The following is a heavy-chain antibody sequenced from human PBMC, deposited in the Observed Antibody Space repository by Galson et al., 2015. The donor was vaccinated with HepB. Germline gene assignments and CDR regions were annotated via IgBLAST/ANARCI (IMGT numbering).Heavy chain of an antibody. V-gene: IGHV3-30-3*01. Sequence: SLRLSCAASGFTFSSYAMHWVRQAPGKGLEWVALITYDGNNKYYADSVKGRFTISRDNSKNTLYLQMNSLRAEDTAVYYCTRAFGGYETFDYWGQGTLVTVSS. J-gene: IGHJ4*02. CDR1: GFTFSSYA. CDR2: ITYDGNNK. CDR3: TRAFGGYETFDY. D-gene: IGHD5-12*01.